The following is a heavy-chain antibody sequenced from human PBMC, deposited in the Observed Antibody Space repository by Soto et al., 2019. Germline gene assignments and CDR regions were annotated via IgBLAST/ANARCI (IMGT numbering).Heavy chain of an antibody. CDR1: GFTFSSYAM. Sequence: LRLSCAASGFTFSSYAMSWIRQPPGKALEWLARIDWDDDKYYSTSLKTRLTISKDTSKNQVVLTMTNMDPVDTATYYCARIRDSYGSIDYWGQGTLVTVSS. D-gene: IGHD5-18*01. CDR3: ARIRDSYGSIDY. CDR2: IDWDDDK. J-gene: IGHJ4*02. V-gene: IGHV2-70*11.